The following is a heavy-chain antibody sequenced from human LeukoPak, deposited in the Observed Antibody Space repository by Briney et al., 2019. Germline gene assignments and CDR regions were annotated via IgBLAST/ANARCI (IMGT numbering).Heavy chain of an antibody. V-gene: IGHV3-49*04. CDR1: GFTFGDYA. J-gene: IGHJ3*02. Sequence: GGSLRLSCTASGFTFGDYAMSWVRQAPGKGLEWVGFIRSKAYGGTTEYAASVKGRFTISRDDSKSIAYLQMNSLKTEDTAVYYCTSGYCSSTSCYGDAFDIWGQGTMVTVSS. CDR3: TSGYCSSTSCYGDAFDI. CDR2: IRSKAYGGTT. D-gene: IGHD2-2*03.